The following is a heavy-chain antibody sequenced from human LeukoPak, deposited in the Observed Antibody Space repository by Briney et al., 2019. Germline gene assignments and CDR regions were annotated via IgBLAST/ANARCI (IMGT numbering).Heavy chain of an antibody. Sequence: PGGSLRLSCAASGFTFSIYNMNWVRQAPGKGLEWVSYISSSSYTIYYADSVKGRFTISRDNAKNSLYLQMNSLRAEDTAVYYCARGLVRTGSGWYFDYWGQGTLVTVSS. V-gene: IGHV3-48*01. CDR2: ISSSSYTI. D-gene: IGHD6-19*01. J-gene: IGHJ4*02. CDR1: GFTFSIYN. CDR3: ARGLVRTGSGWYFDY.